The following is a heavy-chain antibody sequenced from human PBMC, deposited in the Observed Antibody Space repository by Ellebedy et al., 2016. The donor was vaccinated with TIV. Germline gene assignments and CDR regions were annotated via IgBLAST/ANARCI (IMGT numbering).Heavy chain of an antibody. J-gene: IGHJ6*02. D-gene: IGHD3/OR15-3a*01. CDR2: IYPSGEST. CDR3: ARGSNYGMDV. V-gene: IGHV1-46*01. Sequence: ASVKVSXXASGHTFTSYPIHWVRQAPGQGLEWMGIIYPSGESTYYAQMFQDRVTMTTDTSSSTVYMDLSSLRSEDTAIYFCARGSNYGMDVWGQGTTVTVSS. CDR1: GHTFTSYP.